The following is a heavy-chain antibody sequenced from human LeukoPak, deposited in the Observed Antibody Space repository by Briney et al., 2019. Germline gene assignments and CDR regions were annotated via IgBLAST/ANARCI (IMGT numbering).Heavy chain of an antibody. CDR2: IYYSGST. Sequence: SETLSLTCTVSGGSISSGGYYWSWIRQHPGKGLEWIGYIYYSGSTYYNPSLKSRVTISVDTSKNQFSLKLSFVTAADTAVYYCARDYCSGGSCYPDYWGQGTLVTVSS. V-gene: IGHV4-31*03. D-gene: IGHD2-15*01. CDR3: ARDYCSGGSCYPDY. CDR1: GGSISSGGYY. J-gene: IGHJ4*02.